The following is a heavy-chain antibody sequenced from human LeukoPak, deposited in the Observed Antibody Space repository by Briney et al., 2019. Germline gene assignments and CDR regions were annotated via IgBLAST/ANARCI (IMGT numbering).Heavy chain of an antibody. V-gene: IGHV3-74*01. CDR2: IASDGSST. Sequence: GGSLRLSCAASGFTFSSYWMNWVRQAPGKGLVWVSRIASDGSSTTYADSVKGRFSISRDNAKNTLYLQMNSLRVEDTAVYYCARDYYASESYYNPSWGQGTLVTVSS. D-gene: IGHD3-10*01. CDR1: GFTFSSYW. J-gene: IGHJ5*02. CDR3: ARDYYASESYYNPS.